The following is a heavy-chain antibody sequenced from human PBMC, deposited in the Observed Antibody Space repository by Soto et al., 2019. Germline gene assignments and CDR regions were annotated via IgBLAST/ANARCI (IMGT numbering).Heavy chain of an antibody. Sequence: KPSETLSLTCTVSGGSISSYYWSWIRQPPGKGLEWIGYIYYSGSTNYNPSLKSRVTISVDTSKNQFSLKLSSVTAADTAVYYCAGRIASAGCLDYWGQGTLVTVSS. CDR2: IYYSGST. CDR3: AGRIASAGCLDY. J-gene: IGHJ4*02. V-gene: IGHV4-59*01. D-gene: IGHD6-13*01. CDR1: GGSISSYY.